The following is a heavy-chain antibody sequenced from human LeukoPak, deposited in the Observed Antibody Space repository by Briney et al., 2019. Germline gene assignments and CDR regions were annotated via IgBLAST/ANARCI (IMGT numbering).Heavy chain of an antibody. CDR3: ARDGGIGGYSYGFDAFDI. D-gene: IGHD5-18*01. J-gene: IGHJ3*02. Sequence: SVKVSCKASGGTFSSYAISWVRQAPGQGLEWMGRIIPIFGTANYAQKFQGRVTITTDESTSTAYVELSSLRSEDTAVYYCARDGGIGGYSYGFDAFDIWGQGTMVTVSS. CDR1: GGTFSSYA. V-gene: IGHV1-69*05. CDR2: IIPIFGTA.